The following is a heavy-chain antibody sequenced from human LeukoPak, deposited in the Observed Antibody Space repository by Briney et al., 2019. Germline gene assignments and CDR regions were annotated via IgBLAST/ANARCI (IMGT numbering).Heavy chain of an antibody. CDR2: IKQDGSEK. Sequence: GGSLRLSCAASGFTFSSYWMSWVRQAPGKGLEWVANIKQDGSEKYYVDSVKGRFTISRDNAKNSLYLQMNSLRAEDTAVYYCASHGSSGYYGCFDYWGQGTLVTVSS. CDR3: ASHGSSGYYGCFDY. CDR1: GFTFSSYW. D-gene: IGHD3-22*01. V-gene: IGHV3-7*01. J-gene: IGHJ4*02.